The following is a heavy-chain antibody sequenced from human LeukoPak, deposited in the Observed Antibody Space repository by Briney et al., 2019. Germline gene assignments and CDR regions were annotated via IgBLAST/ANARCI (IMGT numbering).Heavy chain of an antibody. Sequence: SVKVSCKASGGTFSSYAISWVRQAPGQGLEWMGRIIPIFGTANYAQKFQGRVTMTRDTSTSTVYMELSSLRSEDTAVYYCARTPWFGELLFYYFDYWGQGTLVTVSS. D-gene: IGHD3-10*01. J-gene: IGHJ4*02. CDR3: ARTPWFGELLFYYFDY. V-gene: IGHV1-69*05. CDR2: IIPIFGTA. CDR1: GGTFSSYA.